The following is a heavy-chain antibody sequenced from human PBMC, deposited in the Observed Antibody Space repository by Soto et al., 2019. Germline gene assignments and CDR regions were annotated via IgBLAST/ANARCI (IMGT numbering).Heavy chain of an antibody. CDR2: INSGGRT. D-gene: IGHD3-16*01. CDR1: GFTFSSYT. V-gene: IGHV3-23*01. J-gene: IGHJ3*02. Sequence: PGGSLRLSCAASGFTFSSYTMNWVRQAPGKGLEWVSGINSGGRTYYADSVKGRFTISRDNSKNTLYLQMNSLRAEDTAVYYCAKETPYGPDAFDIWGQGTMVTVSS. CDR3: AKETPYGPDAFDI.